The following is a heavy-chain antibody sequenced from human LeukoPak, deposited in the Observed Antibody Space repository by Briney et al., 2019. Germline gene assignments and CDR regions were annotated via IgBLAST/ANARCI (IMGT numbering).Heavy chain of an antibody. CDR1: GFTFSNYG. CDR3: ARRNQQQLGAFDL. CDR2: IYSDGST. D-gene: IGHD6-13*01. J-gene: IGHJ3*01. V-gene: IGHV3-NL1*01. Sequence: GGSLRLSCAASGFTFSNYGMHWVRQAPGEGLEWVSVIYSDGSTYYAESVKGRFSISRDNSKNTLYLQMNDLRAEDTAVYYCARRNQQQLGAFDLWGQGTMVTVSS.